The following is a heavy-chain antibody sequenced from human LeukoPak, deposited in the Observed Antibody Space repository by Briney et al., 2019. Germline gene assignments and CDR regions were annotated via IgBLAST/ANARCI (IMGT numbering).Heavy chain of an antibody. Sequence: SETLSLTCTVSGGSISSSTYYWGWIRQPPGKGLEWIGSIYYGGSTYYNPSLESRVTISVDTSKNQFSLKLSSVTAADTAVYYCARDGGRLGATFNWGQGTLVTVSS. CDR3: ARDGGRLGATFN. CDR2: IYYGGST. CDR1: GGSISSSTYY. J-gene: IGHJ4*02. D-gene: IGHD1-26*01. V-gene: IGHV4-39*07.